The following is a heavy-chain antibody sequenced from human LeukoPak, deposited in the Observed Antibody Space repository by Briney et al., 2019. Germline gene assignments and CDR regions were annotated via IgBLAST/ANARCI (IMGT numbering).Heavy chain of an antibody. D-gene: IGHD4-23*01. Sequence: GGSLRLSCAASGFTFRNYGMHWVRQAPGKGLEWVALILHDGRKVYHAASVKGPFTISRDNSKNTLYLQMNSLRAEDTALYYCAREVDYGGNNLDFWGQGTLVTVSS. V-gene: IGHV3-30*02. CDR2: ILHDGRKV. J-gene: IGHJ4*02. CDR1: GFTFRNYG. CDR3: AREVDYGGNNLDF.